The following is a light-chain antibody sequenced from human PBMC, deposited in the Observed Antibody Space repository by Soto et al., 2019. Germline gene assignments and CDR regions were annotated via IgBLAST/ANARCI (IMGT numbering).Light chain of an antibody. J-gene: IGKJ4*01. V-gene: IGKV3-11*01. CDR3: QQRSNWPLT. CDR2: DAS. Sequence: EIVLTQSPATLSLSPGERATLSCRASQSVSSYLAWYQQKPGQAPRLLIYDASNRATGIPARFSGSGSGTDFTLTISSLEPEGFAVYYCQQRSNWPLTFVGGTKVEIK. CDR1: QSVSSY.